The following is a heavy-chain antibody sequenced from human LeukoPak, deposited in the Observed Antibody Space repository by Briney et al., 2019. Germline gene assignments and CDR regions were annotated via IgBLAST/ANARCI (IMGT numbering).Heavy chain of an antibody. V-gene: IGHV1-69*05. J-gene: IGHJ3*02. CDR3: ARDPPTVGAFDI. Sequence: SVKVSCKASGGTFSSYAISWVRQAPGQGLEWMGGIIPIFGTANYAQKFQGRVTITTDESTSTAYMELSSLRSEDTAVYYCARDPPTVGAFDIWGQGTMVTVSS. CDR2: IIPIFGTA. CDR1: GGTFSSYA. D-gene: IGHD4-17*01.